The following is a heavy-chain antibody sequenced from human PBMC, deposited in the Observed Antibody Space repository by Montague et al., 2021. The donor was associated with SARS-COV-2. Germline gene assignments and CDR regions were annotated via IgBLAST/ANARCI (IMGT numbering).Heavy chain of an antibody. CDR2: ISYDGSNK. V-gene: IGHV3-30*04. Sequence: SLRLSCAASGFTFSSYAMHWVRQAPGKGLEWVAVISYDGSNKYYADSVKGRFTISRDNSKNTLYLQMNSLRAEDTAVYYCGPGGFGGVWGQGTTVTVSS. D-gene: IGHD3-10*01. CDR3: GPGGFGGV. CDR1: GFTFSSYA. J-gene: IGHJ6*02.